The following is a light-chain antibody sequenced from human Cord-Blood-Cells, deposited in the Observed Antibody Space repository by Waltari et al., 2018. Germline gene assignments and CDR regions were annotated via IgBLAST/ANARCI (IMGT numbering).Light chain of an antibody. CDR2: DVS. CDR1: SSDVGGYNY. Sequence: QSALTQPASVSGSPGQSITIPCTGTSSDVGGYNYFPWYQHHPGQAPTLMIYDVSKRPSGVSNRFSGSKSGNTASLTISGLQAEDEADYYCSSYTSSSTYVFGTGTKVTVL. CDR3: SSYTSSSTYV. J-gene: IGLJ1*01. V-gene: IGLV2-14*03.